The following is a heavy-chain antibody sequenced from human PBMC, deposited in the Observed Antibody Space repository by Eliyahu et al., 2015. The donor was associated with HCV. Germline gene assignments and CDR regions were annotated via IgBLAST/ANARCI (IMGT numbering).Heavy chain of an antibody. J-gene: IGHJ4*02. CDR1: GFGFNYAW. D-gene: IGHD6-13*01. CDR2: IKSQRDGETT. Sequence: EVQLVESGGGLVKPGGSLRLSCAASGFGFNYAWMSWVRQAPGKGLEWVGRIKSQRDGETTDYAAPVKGRFTISRDDIKDMVYLQMSSLKSEDTAVYFCAKGAEPGTFFDSWGQGTLVTVSS. V-gene: IGHV3-15*01. CDR3: AKGAEPGTFFDS.